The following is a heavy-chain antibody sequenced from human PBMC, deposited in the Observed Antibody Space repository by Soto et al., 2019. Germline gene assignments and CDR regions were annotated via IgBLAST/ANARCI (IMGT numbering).Heavy chain of an antibody. Sequence: GGARKISCKGSGYSFTSYWIGWVSQMAGKGVEWMGVIYPGDTDTRYSASFQGQVTISADKHITTAYPQWSSLKASDTAMYYCARQNADQPLGTWFDPWGQRTLVTVSS. V-gene: IGHV5-51*01. CDR1: GYSFTSYW. J-gene: IGHJ5*02. CDR3: ARQNADQPLGTWFDP. D-gene: IGHD2-2*01. CDR2: IYPGDTDT.